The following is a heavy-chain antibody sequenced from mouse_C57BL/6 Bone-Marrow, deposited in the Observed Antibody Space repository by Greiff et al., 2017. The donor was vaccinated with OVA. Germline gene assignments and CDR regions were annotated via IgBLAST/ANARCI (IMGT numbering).Heavy chain of an antibody. D-gene: IGHD2-3*01. V-gene: IGHV1-82*01. Sequence: VKLVESGPELVKPGASVKISCKASGYAFSSSWMNWVKQRPGKGLEWIGRIYPGDGDTNYNGKFKGKATLTADKSSSTAYMQLSSLTSEDSAVYFCARYDGYYTYYFDYWGQGTTLTVSS. J-gene: IGHJ2*01. CDR2: IYPGDGDT. CDR3: ARYDGYYTYYFDY. CDR1: GYAFSSSW.